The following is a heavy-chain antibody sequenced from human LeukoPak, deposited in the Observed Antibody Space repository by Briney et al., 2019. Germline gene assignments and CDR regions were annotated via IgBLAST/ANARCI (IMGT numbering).Heavy chain of an antibody. CDR3: ARAQDSSSPYYYYYYGMDV. Sequence: KASQTLSLTCAISGDSVSSNSAAWNWIRQSPSRGLEWLGRTYYRSKWYNDYAVSVKSRITINPGTSKNQFSLQLNSVTPEDTAVYYCARAQDSSSPYYYYYYGMDVWGQGTTVTVSS. CDR2: TYYRSKWYN. CDR1: GDSVSSNSAA. D-gene: IGHD6-13*01. V-gene: IGHV6-1*01. J-gene: IGHJ6*02.